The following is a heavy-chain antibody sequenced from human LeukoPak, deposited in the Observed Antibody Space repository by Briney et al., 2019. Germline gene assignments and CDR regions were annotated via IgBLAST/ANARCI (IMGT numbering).Heavy chain of an antibody. CDR2: IIPIFGTA. CDR1: GYTFTSYY. V-gene: IGHV1-69*13. CDR3: ARGGKWELLLAGWDENWCFDL. J-gene: IGHJ2*01. D-gene: IGHD1-26*01. Sequence: SVRVSCKASGYTFTSYYMHWVRQAPGQGLEWMGGIIPIFGTANYAQKFQGRVTITADESTSTAYMELSSLRAEDTAVYYCARGGKWELLLAGWDENWCFDLWGRGTLVTVSS.